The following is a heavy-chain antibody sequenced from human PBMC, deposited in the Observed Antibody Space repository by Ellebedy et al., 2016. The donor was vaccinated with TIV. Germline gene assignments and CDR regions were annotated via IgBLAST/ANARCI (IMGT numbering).Heavy chain of an antibody. CDR3: ARDPSGSQVPFDF. J-gene: IGHJ4*02. Sequence: SETLSLXCTVSGDSISSSSYYWGWFRQPPGKGPEWIGGIYYSGSTYYNPSLKSRVTLSLDTSKNQFSLKLSSVTAADTAVYYCARDPSGSQVPFDFWGQGTLVTVSS. D-gene: IGHD1-26*01. CDR2: IYYSGST. CDR1: GDSISSSSYY. V-gene: IGHV4-39*07.